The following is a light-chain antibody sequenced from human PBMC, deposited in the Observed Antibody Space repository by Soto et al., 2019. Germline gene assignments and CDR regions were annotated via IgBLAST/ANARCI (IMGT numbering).Light chain of an antibody. CDR3: LLYYGGFVV. J-gene: IGLJ2*01. Sequence: QTVVTQEPSLTVSPGGTVTLTCASSTGAVTSGNFPNWFQQKLGQAPRALIYSTNKKHSWTPARFSGSLLGGQAALTLSGVQPEDEAEYYCLLYYGGFVVFGGGTKLTVL. V-gene: IGLV7-43*01. CDR2: STN. CDR1: TGAVTSGNF.